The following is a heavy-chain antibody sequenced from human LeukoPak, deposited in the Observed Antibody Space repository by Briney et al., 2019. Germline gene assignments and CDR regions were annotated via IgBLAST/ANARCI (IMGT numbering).Heavy chain of an antibody. CDR1: GNTLSELS. D-gene: IGHD2-21*02. V-gene: IGHV1-24*01. CDR2: FDVDGET. J-gene: IGHJ6*02. CDR3: VNGGDYHAMDV. Sequence: LRASVKVSCKVSGNTLSELSVHWVRQAPGKGLEWMGGFDVDGETSYAQQFQDRFTVTEDTSTDTAYMELSSLRFEDTAVYHCVNGGDYHAMDVWGQGTTVTVSS.